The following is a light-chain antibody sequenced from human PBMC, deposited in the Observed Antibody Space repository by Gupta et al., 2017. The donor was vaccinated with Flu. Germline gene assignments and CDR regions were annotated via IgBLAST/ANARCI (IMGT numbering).Light chain of an antibody. V-gene: IGLV2-8*01. CDR3: SSYAGSNNLV. Sequence: QSALTQPPSASGSPGQSVTISCTGTSSDVGGYNYVSWYQQHPIKAPKLLIYEVIKRPSGVPDRFSGSKSGNTASLTVSALQTEDEADYYCSSYAGSNNLVFGGGTKLTVL. CDR1: SSDVGGYNY. J-gene: IGLJ3*02. CDR2: EVI.